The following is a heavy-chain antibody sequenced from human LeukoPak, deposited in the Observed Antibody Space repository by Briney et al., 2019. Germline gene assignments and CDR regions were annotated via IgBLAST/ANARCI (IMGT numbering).Heavy chain of an antibody. CDR1: GYTFTSYD. D-gene: IGHD2-2*02. CDR2: MNPNSGNT. CDR3: AIGAGPAAILAGPFDY. V-gene: IGHV1-8*01. Sequence: ASVTVSCTASGYTFTSYDINWARQATGQGLEWMGWMNPNSGNTGYAQKFQGRVTMTRNTSISTAYMELSSLRSEDTAVYYCAIGAGPAAILAGPFDYWGQGTLVTVSS. J-gene: IGHJ4*02.